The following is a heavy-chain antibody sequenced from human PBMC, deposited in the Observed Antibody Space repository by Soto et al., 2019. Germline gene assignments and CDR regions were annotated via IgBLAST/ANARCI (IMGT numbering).Heavy chain of an antibody. D-gene: IGHD5-18*01. CDR2: IYYSGST. CDR3: ARDVGSYGERYIDY. J-gene: IGHJ4*02. V-gene: IGHV4-59*01. Sequence: QVQLQESGPGLVKPSETLSLTCTVSGGSISSYYWSWIRQPPGKGLEWIGYIYYSGSTNYNPSLKSRVTISVDTSKNQFSLKLSSVTAADTAVYYCARDVGSYGERYIDYWGQGTLVTVSS. CDR1: GGSISSYY.